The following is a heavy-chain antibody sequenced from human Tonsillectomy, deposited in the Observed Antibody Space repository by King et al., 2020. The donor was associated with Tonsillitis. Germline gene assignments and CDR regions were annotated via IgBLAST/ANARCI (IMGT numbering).Heavy chain of an antibody. CDR3: ARQGEVLRFLEWLSFGDNFDY. D-gene: IGHD3-3*01. Sequence: QLQESGPGLVKPSETLSLTCTVSGGSISSRGYYWGWIRQPPGKGLEWIGSIYYSGRTSYNPSLKSRVTISVDTSKNPFSLKLSSVTAADTALYYCARQGEVLRFLEWLSFGDNFDYWGQGTLVTVSS. CDR2: IYYSGRT. J-gene: IGHJ4*02. CDR1: GGSISSRGYY. V-gene: IGHV4-39*01.